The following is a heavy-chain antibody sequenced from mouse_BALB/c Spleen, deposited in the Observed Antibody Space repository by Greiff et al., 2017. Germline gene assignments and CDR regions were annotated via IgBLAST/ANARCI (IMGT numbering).Heavy chain of an antibody. Sequence: EVKLVESGGGLVQPGGSLKLSCAASGFTFSSYTMSWVRQTPEKRLEWVAYISNGGGSTYYPDTVKGRFTISRDNAKNTLYLQMSSLKSEDTAMYYCARHNTARGSAMDYWGQGTSVTVSS. CDR3: ARHNTARGSAMDY. CDR2: ISNGGGST. J-gene: IGHJ4*01. CDR1: GFTFSSYT. D-gene: IGHD3-1*01. V-gene: IGHV5-12-2*01.